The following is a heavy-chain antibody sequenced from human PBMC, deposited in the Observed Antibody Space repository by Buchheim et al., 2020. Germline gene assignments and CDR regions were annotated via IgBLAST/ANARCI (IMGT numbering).Heavy chain of an antibody. CDR2: NRPSGVTT. D-gene: IGHD6-19*01. Sequence: QVQLVQSGAEVKKPGASVKVSCKASGYTFSNYYIHWVRQASGQGPEWMGVNRPSGVTTTYSQMFQDRVTMTRDTSTSTVYMELSSLRSEDTAVYYCARDGGGWQFDYWGQGTL. CDR1: GYTFSNYY. CDR3: ARDGGGWQFDY. V-gene: IGHV1-46*01. J-gene: IGHJ4*02.